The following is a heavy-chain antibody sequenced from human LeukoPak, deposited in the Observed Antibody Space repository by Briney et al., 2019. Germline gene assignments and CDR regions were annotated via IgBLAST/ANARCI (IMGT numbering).Heavy chain of an antibody. D-gene: IGHD1-1*01. CDR2: INHSGST. CDR1: GGSFSGYY. CDR3: ARGRYNWNDVGYYFDY. Sequence: PSETLSLTCAVYGGSFSGYYWSWIRQPPGKGLEWIGEINHSGSTNYNPSLKSRVTISVDTSKNQFSLKLSSVTAADTAVYYCARGRYNWNDVGYYFDYWGRGTLVTVSS. J-gene: IGHJ4*02. V-gene: IGHV4-34*01.